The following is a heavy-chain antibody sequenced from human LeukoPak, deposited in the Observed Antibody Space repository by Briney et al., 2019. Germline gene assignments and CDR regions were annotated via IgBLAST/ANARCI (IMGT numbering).Heavy chain of an antibody. CDR1: GGSISSYY. V-gene: IGHV4-59*01. CDR2: IYYSGST. D-gene: IGHD5-18*01. Sequence: SETLSLTCTVSGGSISSYYWSWIRQPPGKGLEWIGYIYYSGSTNYNPSLKSRVTISVDTSKNQFSLKLSSVTAADTAVYYCARSRRGYTSDCWEDWGQGTLVTVSS. CDR3: ARSRRGYTSDCWED. J-gene: IGHJ4*02.